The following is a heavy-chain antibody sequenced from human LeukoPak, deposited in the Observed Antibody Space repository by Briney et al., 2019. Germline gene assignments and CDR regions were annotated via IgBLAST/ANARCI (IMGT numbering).Heavy chain of an antibody. CDR3: AKDLSYSSYYFDY. J-gene: IGHJ4*02. CDR1: GFTFSSYA. Sequence: PGGSLRLSCAASGFTFSSYAMSWVRQAPGKGLEWVSAISGSGGSTYYADSVRGRFTISRDNSKNTLYLQMNSLRAEDTAVYYCAKDLSYSSYYFDYWGQGTLVTVSS. V-gene: IGHV3-23*01. CDR2: ISGSGGST. D-gene: IGHD1-26*01.